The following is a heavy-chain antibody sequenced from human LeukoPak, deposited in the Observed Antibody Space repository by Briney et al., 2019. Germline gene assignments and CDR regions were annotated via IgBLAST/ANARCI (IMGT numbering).Heavy chain of an antibody. Sequence: GGSLRLSCAASGFTFTSYAMSWVRQTPGKGLEWVSAINNSGDSTYYADSVKGRFTISRDNTKNTLYLQMNSLRAEDTAVYYCATAVAGTYYYYYMDVWGKGTTVTVSS. CDR3: ATAVAGTYYYYYMDV. CDR1: GFTFTSYA. J-gene: IGHJ6*03. CDR2: INNSGDST. V-gene: IGHV3-23*01. D-gene: IGHD6-19*01.